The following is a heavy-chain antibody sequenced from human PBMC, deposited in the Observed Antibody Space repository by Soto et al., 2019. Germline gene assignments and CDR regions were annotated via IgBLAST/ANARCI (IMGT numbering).Heavy chain of an antibody. CDR1: GGSISSGGYY. V-gene: IGHV4-31*03. J-gene: IGHJ5*02. D-gene: IGHD5-12*01. CDR3: ARFQGGYDGWFDP. Sequence: SETLSLTCTVSGGSISSGGYYWSWIRQHPGKGLEWIGYIYYSGSTYYNPSLKSRVTISVDTSKNQFSLKLSSVTAADTAVYYCARFQGGYDGWFDPWGQGTLVTVSS. CDR2: IYYSGST.